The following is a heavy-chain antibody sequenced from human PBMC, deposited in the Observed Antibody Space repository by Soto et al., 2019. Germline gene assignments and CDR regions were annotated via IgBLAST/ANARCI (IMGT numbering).Heavy chain of an antibody. J-gene: IGHJ6*02. Sequence: QVQLQESGPGLVKPSQTLSLTCTVSGGSISSGDYYWSWIRQPPGKGLEWIGYIYYSGSTYYNPSLKIRVTKSVDTSKNQFSLKLSSVTAADTAVYYCAREWDNSYPYYYYGMDVWGQGTTVTVSS. CDR2: IYYSGST. V-gene: IGHV4-30-4*01. D-gene: IGHD5-18*01. CDR3: AREWDNSYPYYYYGMDV. CDR1: GGSISSGDYY.